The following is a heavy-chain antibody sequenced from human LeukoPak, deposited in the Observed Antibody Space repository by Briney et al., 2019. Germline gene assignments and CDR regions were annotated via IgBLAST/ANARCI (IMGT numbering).Heavy chain of an antibody. J-gene: IGHJ5*02. V-gene: IGHV4-34*01. CDR3: ARRKDSSGYFGRMGWFDP. Sequence: SETLSLTCAVYGGSFSGYYWSWIRQPPGKGLEWIGEINHSGSTNYNPSLKSRVTISVDTSKNQFSLRLSSVTAADTAVYYCARRKDSSGYFGRMGWFDPWGQGTLVTVSS. CDR1: GGSFSGYY. D-gene: IGHD3-22*01. CDR2: INHSGST.